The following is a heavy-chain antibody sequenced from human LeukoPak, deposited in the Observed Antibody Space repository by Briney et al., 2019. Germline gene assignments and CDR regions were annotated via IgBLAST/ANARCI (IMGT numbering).Heavy chain of an antibody. D-gene: IGHD2-15*01. CDR3: ASGVGYCSGGSCYSGYYFDY. CDR2: ISAYNGNT. Sequence: GASVKVSCKASGYTFTSYGISWVRQAPGQGLEWMGWISAYNGNTNYAQKLQGRVTMTTDTSTSTAYMELRSLRSDDTAVYYCASGVGYCSGGSCYSGYYFDYWGQGTLVTVSS. CDR1: GYTFTSYG. J-gene: IGHJ4*02. V-gene: IGHV1-18*04.